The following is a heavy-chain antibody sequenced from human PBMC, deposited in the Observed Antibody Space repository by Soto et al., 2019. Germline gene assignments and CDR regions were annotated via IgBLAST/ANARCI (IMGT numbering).Heavy chain of an antibody. CDR3: ARAPGLRYFDWSPIDY. J-gene: IGHJ4*02. V-gene: IGHV4-31*03. CDR2: IYYSGST. Sequence: SETLSLTCTVSGGSISSGGYYWCWIGQHPGKGLAWIGYIYYSGSTYYNPSLRSRVTISVDTSKNQYSLKLSSVTAEDTAVYYCARAPGLRYFDWSPIDYWGQGTLVTVSS. D-gene: IGHD3-9*01. CDR1: GGSISSGGYY.